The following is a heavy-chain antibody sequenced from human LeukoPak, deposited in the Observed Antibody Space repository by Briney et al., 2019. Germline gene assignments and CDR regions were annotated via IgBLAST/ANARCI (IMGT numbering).Heavy chain of an antibody. D-gene: IGHD3-10*01. V-gene: IGHV4-4*07. Sequence: PSETLSLNCTVSGVSISSYYWNWIRQPAGKGLEWIGRIYTSEDTNYNPSLKSRLTMSVDTSKNQFSLRLSSVTAADTAVYYCAGGNYYDSGSSDWYFDLWGRGTLVTVSS. CDR1: GVSISSYY. CDR3: AGGNYYDSGSSDWYFDL. CDR2: IYTSEDT. J-gene: IGHJ2*01.